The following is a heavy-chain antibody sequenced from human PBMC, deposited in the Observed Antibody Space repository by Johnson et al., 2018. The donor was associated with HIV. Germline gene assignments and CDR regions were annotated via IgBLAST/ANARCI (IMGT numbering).Heavy chain of an antibody. CDR1: GFTFSSYD. J-gene: IGHJ3*02. V-gene: IGHV3-30*02. Sequence: QMLLVESGGGVVQPGRSLRLSCAASGFTFSSYDMHWVRQAPGKGLEWVAFIRYDGTNKHFADSVKGRCTISRDNSKNTLYLQMNSLRAEDTAVYYCARVSNPQYCSSTSCSGWDGAFDIWGQGTMVTVSS. D-gene: IGHD2-2*01. CDR3: ARVSNPQYCSSTSCSGWDGAFDI. CDR2: IRYDGTNK.